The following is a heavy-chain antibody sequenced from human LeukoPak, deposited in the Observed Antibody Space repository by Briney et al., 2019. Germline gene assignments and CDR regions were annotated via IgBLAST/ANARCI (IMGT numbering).Heavy chain of an antibody. CDR2: ISAYNGNT. V-gene: IGHV1-18*04. CDR1: GYTFTGYY. J-gene: IGHJ3*01. D-gene: IGHD1-1*01. Sequence: GASVKVSCKASGYTFTGYYMHWVRQAPGQGLEWMGWISAYNGNTNYAQKLQGRVTMTTDTSTSTAYMELRSLRSDDTAVYYCARHGRTFRAFDFWGQGTMVTVSS. CDR3: ARHGRTFRAFDF.